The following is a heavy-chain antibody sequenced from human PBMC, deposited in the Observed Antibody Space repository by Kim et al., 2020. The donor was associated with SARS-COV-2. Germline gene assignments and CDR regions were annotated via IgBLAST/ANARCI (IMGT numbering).Heavy chain of an antibody. V-gene: IGHV3-15*01. Sequence: GGSLRLSCAASGFTFSNAWMSWVRQAPGKGLEWVGRIKSKTDGGTTDYAAPVKGRFTISRDDSKNTLYLQMNSLKTEDTAVYYCTTDVRFGELLPWGMDVWGQGTTVTVSS. J-gene: IGHJ6*02. CDR2: IKSKTDGGTT. CDR1: GFTFSNAW. CDR3: TTDVRFGELLPWGMDV. D-gene: IGHD3-10*01.